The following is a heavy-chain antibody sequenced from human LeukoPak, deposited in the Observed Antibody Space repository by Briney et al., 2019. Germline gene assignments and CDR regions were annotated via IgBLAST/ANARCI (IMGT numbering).Heavy chain of an antibody. D-gene: IGHD2-15*01. Sequence: SGTLSLTCAVSGGSLSSSNWWSWVRQPPGKGLEWIGEIYHSGSTNYNPSLKGRVTISVDKSKNQFSLKLSSVTAADTAVYYCARGRYCSGGSCFYYYYGMDVWGQGTTVTVSS. CDR2: IYHSGST. CDR1: GGSLSSSNW. J-gene: IGHJ6*02. V-gene: IGHV4-4*02. CDR3: ARGRYCSGGSCFYYYYGMDV.